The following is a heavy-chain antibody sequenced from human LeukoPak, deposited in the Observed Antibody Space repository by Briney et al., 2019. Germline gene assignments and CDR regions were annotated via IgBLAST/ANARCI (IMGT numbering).Heavy chain of an antibody. CDR1: GGSISSSHW. CDR2: THHSGST. V-gene: IGHV4-4*02. CDR3: AREFVQGSSLPYFDY. J-gene: IGHJ4*02. D-gene: IGHD1-26*01. Sequence: SGTLSLTCTVSGGSISSSHWWGWVRQPPGKGLEWVGETHHSGSTNSNPSLKSRVTISVDKSKNQFSLRLNSVTAADTAVYYCAREFVQGSSLPYFDYWGQGTLVTVSS.